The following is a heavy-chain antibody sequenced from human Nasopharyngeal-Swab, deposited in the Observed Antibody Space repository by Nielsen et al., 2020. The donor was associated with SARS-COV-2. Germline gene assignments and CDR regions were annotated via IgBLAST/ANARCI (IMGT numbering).Heavy chain of an antibody. D-gene: IGHD6-19*01. J-gene: IGHJ2*01. CDR3: ARGALAVAGKRVWYFDL. V-gene: IGHV4-34*01. CDR1: GGSFSGYY. CDR2: INHSGST. Sequence: SETLSLTCAVYGGSFSGYYWSWIRQPPGKGLEWIGEINHSGSTNYNPSLKSRVTISVDTSKNQFSLKLSSVTAADTAVYYCARGALAVAGKRVWYFDLWGRGNLVTVSS.